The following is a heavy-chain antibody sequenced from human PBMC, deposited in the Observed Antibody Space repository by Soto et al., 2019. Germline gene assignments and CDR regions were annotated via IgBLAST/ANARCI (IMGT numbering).Heavy chain of an antibody. J-gene: IGHJ5*02. Sequence: SETLSLTCTVSGGSINSGDYYWTWVRQPPGKGLEWIGYIYYDGNSQHNPSLKSRVTMSIDTSKNQFSLNLSSVTAADTAVYYCARDRRWLPREPNNWLDLWGQGTQVTVS. CDR3: ARDRRWLPREPNNWLDL. V-gene: IGHV4-30-4*01. CDR1: GGSINSGDYY. CDR2: IYYDGNS. D-gene: IGHD5-12*01.